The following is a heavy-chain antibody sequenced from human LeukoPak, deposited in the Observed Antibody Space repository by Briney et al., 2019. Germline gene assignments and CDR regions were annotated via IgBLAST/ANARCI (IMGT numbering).Heavy chain of an antibody. D-gene: IGHD3-3*02. CDR3: ARVGDHFHWYLDL. V-gene: IGHV3-53*01. CDR2: LYSGSST. J-gene: IGHJ2*01. CDR1: GFTVSTNY. Sequence: GGSLRLSCAASGFTVSTNYMNWVRQAPGKGLEWVSILYSGSSTYYADSVEGRFTISRDSSKNTLFLQMNDLRAEDTAVYYCARVGDHFHWYLDLWGRGTLVSVSS.